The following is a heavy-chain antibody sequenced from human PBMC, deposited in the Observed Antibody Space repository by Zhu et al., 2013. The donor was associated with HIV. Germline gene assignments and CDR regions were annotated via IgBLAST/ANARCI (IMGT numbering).Heavy chain of an antibody. J-gene: IGHJ3*02. CDR1: GYTFTRYY. V-gene: IGHV1-46*01. D-gene: IGHD3-16*01. CDR3: ARDGGMPTRKAFDI. Sequence: QVQLVQSGAEVKKPGASVKFSCKASGYTFTRYYIHWVRQAPGQGLEWMGILNPSGGSTSYAQRFQGRVTMTKDTSTSTVYMELSSLRSEDTAVFYCARDGGMPTRKAFDIWGQGTMVTVSS. CDR2: LNPSGGST.